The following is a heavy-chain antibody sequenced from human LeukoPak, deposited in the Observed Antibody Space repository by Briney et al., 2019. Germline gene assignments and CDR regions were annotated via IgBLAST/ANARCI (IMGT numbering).Heavy chain of an antibody. D-gene: IGHD6-6*01. CDR2: ISSSGSTI. J-gene: IGHJ4*02. Sequence: LSLTCTVSGGSISSSSYYWGWIRQAPGKGLEWVSYISSSGSTINYADSVKGRFTISRDNAKNSLYLQMNSLRAEDTAVYYCARAYSSSTFDYWGQGTLVTVSS. CDR3: ARAYSSSTFDY. V-gene: IGHV3-11*04. CDR1: GGSISSSSYY.